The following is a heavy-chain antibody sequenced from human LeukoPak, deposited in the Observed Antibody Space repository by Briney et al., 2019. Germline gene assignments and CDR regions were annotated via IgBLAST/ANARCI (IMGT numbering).Heavy chain of an antibody. D-gene: IGHD1-26*01. CDR1: GFTFSDYA. CDR2: LSSGSDYI. V-gene: IGHV3-21*01. J-gene: IGHJ4*02. CDR3: ARLSRSSYGKYCFES. Sequence: PGGSLRLSCTASGFTFSDYAMEWVRQAPGKGLEWLSSLSSGSDYIYYADSVKGRFTISRDNAKSSLTLQMNSLKAEDTALYYCARLSRSSYGKYCFESWGQGTLVTVSS.